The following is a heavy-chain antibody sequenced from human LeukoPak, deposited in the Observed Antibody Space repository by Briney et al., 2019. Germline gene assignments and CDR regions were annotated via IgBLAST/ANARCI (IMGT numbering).Heavy chain of an antibody. J-gene: IGHJ4*02. D-gene: IGHD4-23*01. Sequence: GGSLRLSCAASGFTFSSYWMHWVRQAPGKGLVWVPRINSDGSGTNYADSVKGRFTISRDNAKNTLYLQMNSLTAEDTAVYYCARTRYGGNNYFDYWGRGTLVTVSS. V-gene: IGHV3-74*01. CDR1: GFTFSSYW. CDR2: INSDGSGT. CDR3: ARTRYGGNNYFDY.